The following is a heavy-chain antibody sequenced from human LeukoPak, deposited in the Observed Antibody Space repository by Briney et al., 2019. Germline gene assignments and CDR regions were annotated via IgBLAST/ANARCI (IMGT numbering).Heavy chain of an antibody. D-gene: IGHD2-15*01. CDR3: ARAIGVVVVAATHY. V-gene: IGHV1-2*02. Sequence: ASVKVSCKASGYTFTGHYMHWVRQAPGQGLEWMGWINPNSGGTNYAQKFQGRVTMTRDTSISTAYMELSRLRSDDTAVYYCARAIGVVVVAATHYWGQGTLVTVSS. J-gene: IGHJ4*02. CDR1: GYTFTGHY. CDR2: INPNSGGT.